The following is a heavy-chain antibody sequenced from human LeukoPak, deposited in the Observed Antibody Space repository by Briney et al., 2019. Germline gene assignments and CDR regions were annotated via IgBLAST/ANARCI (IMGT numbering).Heavy chain of an antibody. CDR3: TTRQNTPYLDYAMNV. CDR1: GFTFSDAW. Sequence: PGGSLRLSCAASGFTFSDAWMSWVRQAPGKGLEWVGRIKSKTDGGTTDYAAPVRGRFTISRDDSKNTVYLQMNSLKTEDTAVYHCTTRQNTPYLDYAMNVWGQGTTVTVSS. V-gene: IGHV3-15*01. D-gene: IGHD2-21*01. CDR2: IKSKTDGGTT. J-gene: IGHJ6*02.